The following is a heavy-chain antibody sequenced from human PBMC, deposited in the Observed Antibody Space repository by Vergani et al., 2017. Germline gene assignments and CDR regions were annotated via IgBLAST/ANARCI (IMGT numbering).Heavy chain of an antibody. Sequence: EVQLVESGGGLVQPGGSLRLSCAASGFTFSSYSMNWVRQAPGKGLEWVGRIRSKANSYATAYAASVKGRFTISRDDSKNTAYLQMNSLKTEDTAVYYCTRQGWRLYYYYMDVWGKGTTVTVSS. CDR1: GFTFSSYS. CDR2: IRSKANSYAT. V-gene: IGHV3-73*01. J-gene: IGHJ6*03. D-gene: IGHD2-15*01. CDR3: TRQGWRLYYYYMDV.